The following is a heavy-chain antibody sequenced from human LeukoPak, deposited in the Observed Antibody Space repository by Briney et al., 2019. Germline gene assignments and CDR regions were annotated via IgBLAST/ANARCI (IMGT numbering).Heavy chain of an antibody. V-gene: IGHV4-34*01. CDR2: INHSGST. D-gene: IGHD3-22*01. Sequence: SETLSLTCAVYGGSFSDYYCTWFRLPPGKGLEWIGEINHSGSTDYSPSLKSRVTISVDTSMNQFSLKLSSVTAADTAVYYCAHSSGYQQHWGQGTLVTVSS. J-gene: IGHJ1*01. CDR1: GGSFSDYY. CDR3: AHSSGYQQH.